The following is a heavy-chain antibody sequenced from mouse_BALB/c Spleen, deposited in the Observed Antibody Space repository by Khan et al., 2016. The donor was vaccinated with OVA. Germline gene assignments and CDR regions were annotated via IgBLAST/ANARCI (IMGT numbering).Heavy chain of an antibody. Sequence: EVQLQESGPGLVKPSQSLSLICTVTGYSITSDYAWNWIRQFPGNKLEWMVFISYSGNTNYNPSLKSRISITRDTSKNQFFLHLNSVTTEDTATYYGARVYGGDFDYWGQGTTLTVSS. CDR2: ISYSGNT. J-gene: IGHJ2*01. CDR1: GYSITSDYA. D-gene: IGHD1-1*01. V-gene: IGHV3-2*02. CDR3: ARVYGGDFDY.